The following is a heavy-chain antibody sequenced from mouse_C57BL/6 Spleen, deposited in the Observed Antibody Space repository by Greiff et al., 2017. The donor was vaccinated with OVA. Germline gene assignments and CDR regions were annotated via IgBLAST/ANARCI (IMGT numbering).Heavy chain of an antibody. CDR1: GYTFTSYW. CDR2: LTPSNGGT. Sequence: QVQLQQPGTELVKPGASVTLSCKASGYTFTSYWMHWVKQRPGQGLEWIGHLTPSNGGTNYNEKLKSTATLTVDKYSSTAYMTLSSLTSEDSAVYYCARRYYYFDYWGQGTTLTVSS. V-gene: IGHV1-53*01. J-gene: IGHJ2*01. CDR3: ARRYYYFDY.